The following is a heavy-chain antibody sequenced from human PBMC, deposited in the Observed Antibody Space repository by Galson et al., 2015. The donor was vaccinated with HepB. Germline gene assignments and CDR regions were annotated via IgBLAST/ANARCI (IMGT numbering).Heavy chain of an antibody. CDR1: GCTFTSYG. V-gene: IGHV1-18*01. CDR3: ARSYYNESSGYLYVFDI. D-gene: IGHD3-22*01. J-gene: IGHJ3*02. Sequence: SVKVSCKASGCTFTSYGISWVRQAPGQGLEWLGWISAYNGNTNYAQKLQGRVTMTTDTSTSTAYMELRSLRSDDTAVYYCARSYYNESSGYLYVFDICCQGTMVTVSS. CDR2: ISAYNGNT.